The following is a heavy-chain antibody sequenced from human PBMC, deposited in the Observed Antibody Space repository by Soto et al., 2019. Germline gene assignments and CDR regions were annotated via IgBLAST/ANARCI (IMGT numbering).Heavy chain of an antibody. V-gene: IGHV3-11*01. J-gene: IGHJ4*02. CDR3: ARGSGDYVWGSYRLDY. D-gene: IGHD3-16*02. CDR1: GFTFSDFF. CDR2: ISSSGSTI. Sequence: QVQLVESGGGLVKPGGSLRLSCATSGFTFSDFFMTWIRQAPGKGLEWVSYISSSGSTIYYEDSVKGRFTVSTDSAKNDLYLHMNSLGVEDTAVYYCARGSGDYVWGSYRLDYWGQGTLVNVSS.